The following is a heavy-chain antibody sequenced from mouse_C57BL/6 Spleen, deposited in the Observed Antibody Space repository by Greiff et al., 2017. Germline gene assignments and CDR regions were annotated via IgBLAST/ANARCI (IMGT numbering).Heavy chain of an antibody. V-gene: IGHV1-69*01. D-gene: IGHD1-1*01. CDR2: IDPSDSYT. CDR3: ARGTVLDY. Sequence: VKLQQPGAELVMPGASVKLSCKASGYTFTSYWMHWVKQRPGQGLEWIGEIDPSDSYTNYNQKFKGKSTLTVDKSSSTAYMQLSSLTSEDSAVYYCARGTVLDYWGQGTTLTVSS. CDR1: GYTFTSYW. J-gene: IGHJ2*01.